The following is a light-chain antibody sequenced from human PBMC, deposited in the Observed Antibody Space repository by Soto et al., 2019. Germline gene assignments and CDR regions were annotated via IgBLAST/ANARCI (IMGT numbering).Light chain of an antibody. J-gene: IGLJ1*01. CDR2: EGT. CDR3: CSYASSSTYV. CDR1: SSVVGSYNL. V-gene: IGLV2-23*01. Sequence: QSVLTQPASVSGSPGQSITISCTGTSSVVGSYNLVSWYQQHPGKAPKLMIYEGTKRPSGVSDRFSGSRSGNTASLTISGLQAEDEADSYCCSYASSSTYVFGTGTKVTVL.